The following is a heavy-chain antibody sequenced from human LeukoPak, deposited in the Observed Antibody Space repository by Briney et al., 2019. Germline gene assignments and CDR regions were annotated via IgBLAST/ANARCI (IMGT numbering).Heavy chain of an antibody. CDR2: ISAYNGNT. D-gene: IGHD3-10*01. CDR1: GYTFTSYG. Sequence: ASVKVSCKASGYTFTSYGISWVRQAPGQGLEWMGWISAYNGNTNYAQKLQGRVTTTTDTSTSTAYMELRSLRSDDTAVYYCARDGIPITMVRGVPQASAFDIWGQGTMVTVSS. V-gene: IGHV1-18*01. J-gene: IGHJ3*02. CDR3: ARDGIPITMVRGVPQASAFDI.